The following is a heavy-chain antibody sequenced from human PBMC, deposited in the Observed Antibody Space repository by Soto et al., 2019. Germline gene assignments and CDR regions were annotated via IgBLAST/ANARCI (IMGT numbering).Heavy chain of an antibody. CDR3: ARGSIGSRVFDS. CDR2: IYPGDSGT. J-gene: IGHJ5*01. CDR1: GYSFTSYW. D-gene: IGHD6-13*01. Sequence: LGESLKISCNGSGYSFTSYWYGWVRQMPGKGLEWMGIIYPGDSGTRYSPSCQCQVTISADKSISTAYLQWSSLKASDTAMYYCARGSIGSRVFDSWGQGTLVTVSS. V-gene: IGHV5-51*01.